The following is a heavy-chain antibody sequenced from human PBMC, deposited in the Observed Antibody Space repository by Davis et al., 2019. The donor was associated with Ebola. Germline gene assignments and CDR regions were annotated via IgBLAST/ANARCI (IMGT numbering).Heavy chain of an antibody. CDR2: IYSGGSS. CDR1: GITVSSNY. J-gene: IGHJ4*02. Sequence: PGGSLRLSCAAFGITVSSNYMNWVRQAPGKGLEWVSVIYSGGSSNYADSVKGRFTISGDNSKNTLYLQMNSLRAEDTAVYFCSSTRDLAYFDYWGQGALVTVSS. D-gene: IGHD2-2*01. CDR3: SSTRDLAYFDY. V-gene: IGHV3-53*01.